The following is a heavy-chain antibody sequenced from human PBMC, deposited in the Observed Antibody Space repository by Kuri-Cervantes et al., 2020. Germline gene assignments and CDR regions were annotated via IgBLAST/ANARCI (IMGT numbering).Heavy chain of an antibody. Sequence: ASVKVSCKASGYTFTKYDINWVRQATGQGLEWMGWMNPNSGNTGYAQKFQGRVTMTRNTSISTAYMEVSSLRSEDTAVYYCARGGAHSGYDPEEIRYYYSYYMDVWGKGTTVTVSS. CDR2: MNPNSGNT. V-gene: IGHV1-8*01. J-gene: IGHJ6*03. D-gene: IGHD5-12*01. CDR1: GYTFTKYD. CDR3: ARGGAHSGYDPEEIRYYYSYYMDV.